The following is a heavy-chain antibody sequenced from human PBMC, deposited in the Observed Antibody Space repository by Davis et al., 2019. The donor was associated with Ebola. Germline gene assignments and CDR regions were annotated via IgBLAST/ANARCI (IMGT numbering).Heavy chain of an antibody. D-gene: IGHD5-18*01. CDR2: ISWNSGSI. CDR3: ARASIQDGYSYRYYFDY. Sequence: GGSLRLSCAASGFTFDDYAMHWVRQAPGKGLEWVSGISWNSGSIGYADSVKGRFTISRDNSKNTLYLQMNSLRAEDTAVYYCARASIQDGYSYRYYFDYWGQGTLVTVSS. CDR1: GFTFDDYA. J-gene: IGHJ4*02. V-gene: IGHV3-9*01.